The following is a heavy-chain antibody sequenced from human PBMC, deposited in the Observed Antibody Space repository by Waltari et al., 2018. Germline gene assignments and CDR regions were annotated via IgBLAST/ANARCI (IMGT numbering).Heavy chain of an antibody. J-gene: IGHJ4*02. CDR3: ARVVYDYIWGSYRRQYYFDY. V-gene: IGHV4-38-2*01. CDR2: IYHSGST. Sequence: QVQLQESGPGLVKPSETLSLTCAVSGYSISSGYYWGWIRQPPGKGLEWIGSIYHSGSTYYNPSLKSRVTISVDTSKNQFSLKLSSVTAADTAVYYCARVVYDYIWGSYRRQYYFDYWGQGTLVTVSS. D-gene: IGHD3-16*02. CDR1: GYSISSGYY.